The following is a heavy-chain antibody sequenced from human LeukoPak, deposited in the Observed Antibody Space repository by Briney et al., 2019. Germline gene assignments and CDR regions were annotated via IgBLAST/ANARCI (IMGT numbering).Heavy chain of an antibody. CDR2: ISGSGGNT. CDR3: AKSKFPFDADGWHGYFDF. J-gene: IGHJ4*02. CDR1: GFTFSSYA. V-gene: IGHV3-23*01. D-gene: IGHD3-10*01. Sequence: GGSLRLSCAASGFTFSSYAMGWVRQAPGKGLEWVSSISGSGGNTYYADSVKGRFTISRDNSRDTLLMQMYSLRADDTAVYYCAKSKFPFDADGWHGYFDFWGQGTLVTVSS.